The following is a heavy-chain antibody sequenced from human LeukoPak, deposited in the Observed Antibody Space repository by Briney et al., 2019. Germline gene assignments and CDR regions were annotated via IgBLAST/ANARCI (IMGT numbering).Heavy chain of an antibody. V-gene: IGHV4-34*01. D-gene: IGHD2-2*01. J-gene: IGHJ4*02. CDR3: ARRGSASTLDY. CDR2: INHSGST. Sequence: TSETLSLTCAVYGEPFSGYYWTWIRQSPGKGLEWIGEINHSGSTNYNPSLKSRVTVSVDTSKSQFSLKLRSVTAADTAMYYCARRGSASTLDYWGQGTLVTVSS. CDR1: GEPFSGYY.